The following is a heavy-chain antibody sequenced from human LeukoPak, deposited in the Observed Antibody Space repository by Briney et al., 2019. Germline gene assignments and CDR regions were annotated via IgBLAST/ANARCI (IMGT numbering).Heavy chain of an antibody. D-gene: IGHD5-18*01. Sequence: GGSLRLSCAASGFTITSYAMTWVRQAPGKGLEWVSALSGSGASTYYADSVKGRFTISRDNSKNTLYLQMNSLRAEDTAIYYCAKDQSYGFDYWGQGTLVTVSS. CDR2: LSGSGAST. CDR3: AKDQSYGFDY. J-gene: IGHJ4*02. CDR1: GFTITSYA. V-gene: IGHV3-23*01.